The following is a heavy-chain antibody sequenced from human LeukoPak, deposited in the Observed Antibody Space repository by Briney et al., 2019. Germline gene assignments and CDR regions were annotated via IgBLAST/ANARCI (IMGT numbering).Heavy chain of an antibody. CDR3: ARRIPYYYDSRGAFDI. J-gene: IGHJ3*02. V-gene: IGHV4-59*08. CDR1: GGSISSYY. Sequence: SETLSLTCTVSGGSISSYYWSWIRQPPGKGLEWIGYIYYSGSTNYNPSLKSRVTISVDTSKNQFSLKLSYVTAADTAVYYCARRIPYYYDSRGAFDIWGQGTMVTVSS. D-gene: IGHD3-22*01. CDR2: IYYSGST.